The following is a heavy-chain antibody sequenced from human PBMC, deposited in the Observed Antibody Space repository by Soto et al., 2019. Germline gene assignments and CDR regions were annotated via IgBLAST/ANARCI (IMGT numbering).Heavy chain of an antibody. CDR2: INPNSGGT. J-gene: IGHJ6*04. V-gene: IGHV1-2*02. CDR3: ARVRVSSYGAIPQLEV. CDR1: GYTFTGYY. D-gene: IGHD4-17*01. Sequence: ASVKVSCKASGYTFTGYYMHWVRQAPGQGLEWMGWINPNSGGTNYAQKFQGRVTMTRDTSISTVYMELSRLRSEDTAVYYCARVRVSSYGAIPQLEVWCTGPTVTVFS.